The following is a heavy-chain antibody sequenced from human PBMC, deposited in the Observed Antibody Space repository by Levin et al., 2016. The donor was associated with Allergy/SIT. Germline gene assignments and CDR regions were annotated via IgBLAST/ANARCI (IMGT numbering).Heavy chain of an antibody. D-gene: IGHD2-21*02. CDR1: GFTFDDYA. V-gene: IGHV3-43D*04. CDR2: ISWDGGST. J-gene: IGHJ4*02. Sequence: GESLKISCAASGFTFDDYAMHWVRQAPGKGLEWVSLISWDGGSTYYADSVKGRFTISRDNSKNSLYLQMNSLRAEDTALYYCAKPSLAYCGGDCQIYFDYWGQGTLVTVSS. CDR3: AKPSLAYCGGDCQIYFDY.